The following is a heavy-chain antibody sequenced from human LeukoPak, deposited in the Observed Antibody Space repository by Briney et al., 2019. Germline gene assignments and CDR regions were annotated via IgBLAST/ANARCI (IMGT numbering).Heavy chain of an antibody. CDR3: ARDVEVDICFDY. D-gene: IGHD5-12*01. V-gene: IGHV1-46*01. J-gene: IGHJ4*02. Sequence: ASVKVSCKASGYTFTSYYMHWVRQAPGQGLEWMGIINPSGGSTSYAQKFQGRVTMTRDTSTSTAYMELRSLRSDDTAVYYCARDVEVDICFDYWGQGTLVTVSS. CDR1: GYTFTSYY. CDR2: INPSGGST.